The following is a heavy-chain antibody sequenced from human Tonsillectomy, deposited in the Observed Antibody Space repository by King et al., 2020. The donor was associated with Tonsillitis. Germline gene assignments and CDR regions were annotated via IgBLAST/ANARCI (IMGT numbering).Heavy chain of an antibody. CDR2: ISSSSNTI. V-gene: IGHV3-48*01. Sequence: VQLVESGGGLVQPGGSLRLSCAASGFTFSSYHMNWVRQAPGKGLEWVSYISSSSNTIYYLDSVEGRITSSRDNARNSLYLQMNSLRAEDTAVYYCARDRSSGWPGVPDIWGQGTLVIVSS. D-gene: IGHD6-19*01. CDR3: ARDRSSGWPGVPDI. J-gene: IGHJ3*02. CDR1: GFTFSSYH.